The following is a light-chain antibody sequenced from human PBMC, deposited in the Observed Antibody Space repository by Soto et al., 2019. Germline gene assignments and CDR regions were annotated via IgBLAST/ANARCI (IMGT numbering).Light chain of an antibody. CDR2: DNN. CDR1: SSNIGSNF. V-gene: IGLV1-51*01. CDR3: GAWDGTLSWV. J-gene: IGLJ1*01. Sequence: QSVLTQPPSVSAAPGQKVTISCSGSSSNIGSNFVSWYQQLPGTPPKILIYDNNKRPSGIPDRFSGSKSGASATLGITGLQTGDEADYYCGAWDGTLSWVFGPGTKLTVL.